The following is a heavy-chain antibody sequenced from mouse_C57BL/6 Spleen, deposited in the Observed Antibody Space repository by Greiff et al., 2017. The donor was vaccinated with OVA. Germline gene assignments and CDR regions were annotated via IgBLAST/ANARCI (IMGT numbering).Heavy chain of an antibody. CDR2: IDPNSGGT. J-gene: IGHJ4*01. D-gene: IGHD1-1*01. Sequence: QVQLKQPGAELVKPGASVKLSCKASGYTFTSYWMHWVKQRPGRGLEWIGRIDPNSGGTKYNEKFKSKATLTVDKPSSTAYMQLSSLTSEDSAVYYCARGHGSRDYYAMDYWGQGTSVTVSS. V-gene: IGHV1-72*01. CDR1: GYTFTSYW. CDR3: ARGHGSRDYYAMDY.